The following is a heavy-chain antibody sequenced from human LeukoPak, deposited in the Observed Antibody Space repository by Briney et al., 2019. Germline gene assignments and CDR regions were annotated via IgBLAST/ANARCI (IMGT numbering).Heavy chain of an antibody. V-gene: IGHV1-18*01. Sequence: ASVKVSCKASGYTFTSYGISWVRQAPGQGLEWLGWISAYNGNTNYAQKLQGRVTMTTDTSTSTAYMELRSLRSDDTAVYYCARDDCSSTSCYREAFDIWGQGTMVTVSS. CDR2: ISAYNGNT. D-gene: IGHD2-2*01. J-gene: IGHJ3*02. CDR1: GYTFTSYG. CDR3: ARDDCSSTSCYREAFDI.